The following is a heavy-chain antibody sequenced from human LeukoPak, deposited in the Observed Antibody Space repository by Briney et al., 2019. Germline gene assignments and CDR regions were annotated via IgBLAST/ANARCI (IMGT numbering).Heavy chain of an antibody. CDR3: AREGVVVITRDYYFDY. D-gene: IGHD3-22*01. Sequence: GGSLRLSCAASGFTFSSYWMHWVRQAPGKGLVWVSRINSDGSSTSYADSVKGRFTISRDNAKNTLYLQMNSLRAEDTAVYYCAREGVVVITRDYYFDYWGQGTLVTVSS. CDR1: GFTFSSYW. J-gene: IGHJ4*02. V-gene: IGHV3-74*01. CDR2: INSDGSST.